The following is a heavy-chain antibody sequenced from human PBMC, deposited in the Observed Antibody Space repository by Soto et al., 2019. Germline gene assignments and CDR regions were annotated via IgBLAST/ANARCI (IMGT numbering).Heavy chain of an antibody. Sequence: QVQLVQSGAEVKKPGPSVKVSCKASGGTFSSYAISWVRQAPGQGLEWMGGSIPIFGTANSAQKFQGRVTITADESTSAADMELSSLRSEDTAVYYCAMDYGGAFDIWGQGTMVTVSS. J-gene: IGHJ3*02. V-gene: IGHV1-69*01. CDR3: AMDYGGAFDI. CDR2: SIPIFGTA. CDR1: GGTFSSYA. D-gene: IGHD4-17*01.